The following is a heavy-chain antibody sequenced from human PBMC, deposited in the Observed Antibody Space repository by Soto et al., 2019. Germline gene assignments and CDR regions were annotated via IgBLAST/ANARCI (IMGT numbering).Heavy chain of an antibody. J-gene: IGHJ4*02. CDR1: GGSVSVYY. Sequence: QVQLQESGPGQVKPSETLSLTCTISGGSVSVYYWSWIRQSTGQGLEWIGYIYASGSPYYNPSLRSRVTISAYTSKNQISLKLTSPTAADTAGYYCARGVGSSPPQYWGRGTLVTVSS. D-gene: IGHD1-26*01. V-gene: IGHV4-59*02. CDR3: ARGVGSSPPQY. CDR2: IYASGSP.